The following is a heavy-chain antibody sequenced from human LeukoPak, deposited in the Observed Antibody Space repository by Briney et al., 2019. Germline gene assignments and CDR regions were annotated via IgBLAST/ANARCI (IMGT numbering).Heavy chain of an antibody. CDR2: INTNTGNP. V-gene: IGHV7-4-1*02. D-gene: IGHD2/OR15-2a*01. CDR1: GYTFTSYA. Sequence: ASVKVSCKASGYTFTSYAMNWVRQAPGQGLEWMGRINTNTGNPTYAQGFTGRFVFSLDTSVSTAYLEISSLKAEDTAVYYCARARYCIGTTCPAGYYGMDVWGQGTTVTVSS. CDR3: ARARYCIGTTCPAGYYGMDV. J-gene: IGHJ6*02.